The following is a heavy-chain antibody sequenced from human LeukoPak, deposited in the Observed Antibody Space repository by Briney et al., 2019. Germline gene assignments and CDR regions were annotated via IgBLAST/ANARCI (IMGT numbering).Heavy chain of an antibody. D-gene: IGHD1-26*01. CDR2: IYYSGTT. CDR3: AKMGSANFDY. J-gene: IGHJ4*02. Sequence: PSETLPLACTVSGGSVSSSGYYWGWIRQPPGKGLEWIGSIYYSGTTYYNPSLKSRVTISVDTSKNQFSLKLTSVTAADTAVYYCAKMGSANFDYWGQGTLVTVSS. CDR1: GGSVSSSGYY. V-gene: IGHV4-39*01.